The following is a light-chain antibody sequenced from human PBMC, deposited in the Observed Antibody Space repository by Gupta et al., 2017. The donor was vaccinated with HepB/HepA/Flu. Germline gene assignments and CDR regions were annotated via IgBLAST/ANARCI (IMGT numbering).Light chain of an antibody. CDR3: RLVGTSYWT. CDR2: DAS. CDR1: QSVRTSY. V-gene: IGKV3D-20*01. J-gene: IGKJ1*01. Sequence: EVVLTQSPATLSLSPGERATLSCGASQSVRTSYLAWYQQKPGRAPRLLIYDASNRATGIPDRFSGSGSGRDFTLTIISLVPEDSAMYYCRLVGTSYWTFGQGTKVEIK.